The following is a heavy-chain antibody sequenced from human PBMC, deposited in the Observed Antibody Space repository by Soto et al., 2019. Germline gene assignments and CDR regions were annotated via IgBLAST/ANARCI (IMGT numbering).Heavy chain of an antibody. CDR3: AGGTDGKKVAY. CDR1: GGSVTSEHYY. J-gene: IGHJ4*02. V-gene: IGHV4-61*03. D-gene: IGHD5-12*01. CDR2: FFYTGST. Sequence: QVQLQESGPGLVKSSETLSLTCTVSGGSVTSEHYYWNWIRQPPGKGLEWIGYFFYTGSTNYNPALSSRLTMSGDVSKNHFSLRLNSVTAADTAVYFWAGGTDGKKVAYWGQGVLVTVSS.